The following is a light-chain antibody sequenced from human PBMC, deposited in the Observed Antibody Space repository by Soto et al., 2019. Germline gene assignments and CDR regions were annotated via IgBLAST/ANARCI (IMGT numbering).Light chain of an antibody. J-gene: IGLJ2*01. Sequence: QLVLTQSPSASASLGASVKLTCTLDSGHSNYAIAWHQQQPGKGPRYLMKLNSDGSHNKGDGIPDRFSGSSSGAERYLIISSLQSGDEADYYCQTWGTGIPFGGGTKVTVL. CDR2: LNSDGSH. V-gene: IGLV4-69*01. CDR3: QTWGTGIP. CDR1: SGHSNYA.